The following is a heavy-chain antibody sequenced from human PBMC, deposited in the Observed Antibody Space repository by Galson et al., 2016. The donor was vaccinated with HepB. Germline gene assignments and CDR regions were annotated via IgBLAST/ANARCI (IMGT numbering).Heavy chain of an antibody. CDR3: TRGRNWFYWYFDL. D-gene: IGHD1-1*01. Sequence: SCAASGFTFSTSWMNWVRQVPGKGLVWVSRISSDGSSTNYADSVKGRFTISRDDAKNTLYLQMNSLRADDTAVYYCTRGRNWFYWYFDLWGRGTLVTVSS. CDR1: GFTFSTSW. J-gene: IGHJ2*01. V-gene: IGHV3-74*01. CDR2: ISSDGSST.